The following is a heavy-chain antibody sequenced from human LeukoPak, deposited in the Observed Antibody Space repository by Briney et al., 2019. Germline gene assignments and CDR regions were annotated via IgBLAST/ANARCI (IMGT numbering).Heavy chain of an antibody. CDR3: TRLADHTGDH. CDR2: INEDGSEK. CDR1: GFSFRNYW. J-gene: IGHJ4*02. Sequence: GGSLRLSCVTSGFSFRNYWMGWVRQAPGKGLEWVANINEDGSEKYYVDSVKGRFTISRDNAKDSVSLQMNSLRGEDTAVYYCTRLADHTGDHWGQGTLVTVSS. D-gene: IGHD7-27*01. V-gene: IGHV3-7*01.